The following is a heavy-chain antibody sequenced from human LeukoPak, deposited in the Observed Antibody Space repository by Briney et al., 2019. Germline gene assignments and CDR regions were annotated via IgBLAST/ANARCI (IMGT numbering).Heavy chain of an antibody. D-gene: IGHD6-13*01. CDR3: ARVLYSSSWYSPIDY. CDR2: ISSNGGTT. V-gene: IGHV3-64*01. J-gene: IGHJ4*02. CDR1: GFTFSLYA. Sequence: GGSLRLSCAASGFTFSLYAMQWVRQAPGKGLEYVSGISSNGGTTYYANSVKGRFTISRDNSKNTLYLQIGSLRADDMAVYYCARVLYSSSWYSPIDYWGQGTLVNVSS.